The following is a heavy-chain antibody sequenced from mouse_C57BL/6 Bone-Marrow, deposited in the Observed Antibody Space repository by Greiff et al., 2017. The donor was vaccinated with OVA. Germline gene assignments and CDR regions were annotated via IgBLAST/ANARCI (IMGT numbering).Heavy chain of an antibody. D-gene: IGHD2-3*01. CDR2: IHPNSGST. J-gene: IGHJ1*03. Sequence: VQLQQSGAELVKPGASVKLSCKASGYTFTSYWMHWVKQRPGQGLEWIGMIHPNSGSTNYNEKFKSKATLTVDKSSSTAYMQLSSLTSEDSAVYYCARRDGYYSYWYFDVWGTGTTVTVSS. CDR3: ARRDGYYSYWYFDV. V-gene: IGHV1-64*01. CDR1: GYTFTSYW.